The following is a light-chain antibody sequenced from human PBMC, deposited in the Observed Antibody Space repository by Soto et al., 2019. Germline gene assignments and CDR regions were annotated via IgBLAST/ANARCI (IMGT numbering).Light chain of an antibody. J-gene: IGLJ1*01. CDR1: STDVGAYNY. V-gene: IGLV2-14*01. CDR3: ISYTGKSASYV. Sequence: QSVLAQPASVSGSPGQSITISCTGTSTDVGAYNYVAWYQQHPGKAPKLIIYEVTNRPSGVSYRFSASKSGNTASLTISGLHSEDEADYYCISYTGKSASYVFATGTKVTVL. CDR2: EVT.